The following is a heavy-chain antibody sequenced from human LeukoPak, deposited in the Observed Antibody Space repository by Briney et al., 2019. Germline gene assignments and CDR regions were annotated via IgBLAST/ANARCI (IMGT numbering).Heavy chain of an antibody. CDR3: ASDRVYYGLDV. J-gene: IGHJ6*02. V-gene: IGHV3-74*01. CDR2: IKNDGYET. CDR1: GFTVSSYW. Sequence: GGSLRLSCAASGFTVSSYWMHWVRQAPGKGLMWVSRIKNDGYETNYADSVKGRFTISRDNAKNTLYLQMNSLTVEDTAVYYCASDRVYYGLDVWGQGTTVSVSS.